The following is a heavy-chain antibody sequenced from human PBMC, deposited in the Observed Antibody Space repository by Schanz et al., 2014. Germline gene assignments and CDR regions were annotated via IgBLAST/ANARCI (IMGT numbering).Heavy chain of an antibody. V-gene: IGHV3-33*01. CDR2: MSYDGSIK. J-gene: IGHJ6*02. Sequence: QVQLVESGGGVVQPGRSLRLSCAASGFTFSSYGMHWVRQAPGKGLEWVAAMSYDGSIKYYGDSVKGRFTISRDNSKNMLYLQMNSLRAEDTSVYFCARVRRRIATPSTPSFRNYYYYAMDVWGQGTTVTVSS. CDR1: GFTFSSYG. CDR3: ARVRRRIATPSTPSFRNYYYYAMDV. D-gene: IGHD6-13*01.